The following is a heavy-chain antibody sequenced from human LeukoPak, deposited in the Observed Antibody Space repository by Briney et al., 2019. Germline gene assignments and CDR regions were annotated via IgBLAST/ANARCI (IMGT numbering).Heavy chain of an antibody. CDR1: GFRVTNDY. V-gene: IGHV3-66*01. CDR3: ATDLRTSPLGF. CDR2: IYAGGST. J-gene: IGHJ4*01. D-gene: IGHD2-2*01. Sequence: PGGSLRLSCAVSGFRVTNDYVNWVRQAPGKGLEWVSIIYAGGSTYYADSVKGRFTISRDSSNNTLFLQMSNLRADDSGLYYCATDLRTSPLGFWGHGTLVTVSS.